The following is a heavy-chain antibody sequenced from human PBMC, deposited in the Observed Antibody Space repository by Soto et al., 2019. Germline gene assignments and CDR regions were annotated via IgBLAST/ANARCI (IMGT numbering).Heavy chain of an antibody. Sequence: GGSLRLSCKASGFSFSSYAMSWVRQAPGKGLECVSTISGSGGTTYYADPVKGLFTISRDNYKNTLYQQMNSLTAEDTAVYYFAKVRGPTIIAVVSLFDSWGQGTLVTVSS. J-gene: IGHJ4*02. V-gene: IGHV3-23*01. D-gene: IGHD3-3*01. CDR1: GFSFSSYA. CDR3: AKVRGPTIIAVVSLFDS. CDR2: ISGSGGTT.